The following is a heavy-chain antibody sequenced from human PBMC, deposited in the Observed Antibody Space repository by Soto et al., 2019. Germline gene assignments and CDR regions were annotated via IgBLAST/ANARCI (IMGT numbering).Heavy chain of an antibody. CDR3: ARDHMFAFDS. V-gene: IGHV3-49*04. J-gene: IGHJ4*02. Sequence: PGGSLRLSCTASGFIFDDHAMSWVRQAPGRGLEWVGFIRSKAYGGTTEYAASVTGRFTISRDDSRGIAYLQMNSLKTEDTAVYYCARDHMFAFDSWGQGTLVTVSS. D-gene: IGHD3-10*02. CDR1: GFIFDDHA. CDR2: IRSKAYGGTT.